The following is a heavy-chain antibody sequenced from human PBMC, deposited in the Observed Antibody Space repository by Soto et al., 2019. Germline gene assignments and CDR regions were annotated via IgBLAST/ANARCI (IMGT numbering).Heavy chain of an antibody. J-gene: IGHJ4*02. D-gene: IGHD2-8*02. CDR2: INHSGST. CDR3: ARDKITGLFDY. V-gene: IGHV4-34*01. Sequence: QVQLQQWGAGLLKPSETLPLTCAVYGGSFSAYYWTWIRQPPATGLEWIGEINHSGSTNYNPSLKSRVTISVDTSKNQFSMKLTSVTAADTAVYYCARDKITGLFDYWGQGTLVTVSS. CDR1: GGSFSAYY.